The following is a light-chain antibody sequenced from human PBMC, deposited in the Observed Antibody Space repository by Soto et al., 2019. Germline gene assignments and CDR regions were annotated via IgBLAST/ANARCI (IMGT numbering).Light chain of an antibody. J-gene: IGLJ2*01. V-gene: IGLV1-47*01. Sequence: QSVVTQPPSASGTPGHRGTNSCSGRSSHIGSNYVYWYQQLPGTAPKLLIYRNNQRPSGVPDRFSGSKSGTSASLAISGLRSEDEADYYCAAWDDSLSAVVFGGGTKVTVL. CDR1: SSHIGSNY. CDR3: AAWDDSLSAVV. CDR2: RNN.